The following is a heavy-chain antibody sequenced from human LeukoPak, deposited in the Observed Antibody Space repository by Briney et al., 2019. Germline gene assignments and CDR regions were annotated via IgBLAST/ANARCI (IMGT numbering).Heavy chain of an antibody. V-gene: IGHV3-48*03. Sequence: GGSLRLSCAASGFTFSSYEMNWVRQAPGKGLEWVSYISSSGSIIYYADFVKGRFTISRDNAKNSLFLRMSSLRVEDTAVYYCARPRTAWSSHWYFEVWGRGTLVTVSS. D-gene: IGHD1-1*01. CDR3: ARPRTAWSSHWYFEV. CDR1: GFTFSSYE. J-gene: IGHJ2*01. CDR2: ISSSGSII.